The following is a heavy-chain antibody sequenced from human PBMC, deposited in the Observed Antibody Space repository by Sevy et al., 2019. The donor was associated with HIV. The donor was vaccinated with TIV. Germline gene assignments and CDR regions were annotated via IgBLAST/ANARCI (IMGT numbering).Heavy chain of an antibody. CDR2: ISSSGRII. CDR1: GFILTDYY. J-gene: IGHJ6*02. V-gene: IGHV3-11*01. Sequence: GGSLRLSCAASGFILTDYYMSWIRRAPGKGLEWVSYISSSGRIIHYSDSVKARFTISRDNAKSSLFLQMDSLRVEDTAVYYCARDGASTSGWHQSYYYGMDVWGQGTTVTVSS. D-gene: IGHD6-19*01. CDR3: ARDGASTSGWHQSYYYGMDV.